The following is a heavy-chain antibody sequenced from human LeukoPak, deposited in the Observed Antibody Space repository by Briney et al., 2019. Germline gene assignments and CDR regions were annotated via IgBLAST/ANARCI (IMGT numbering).Heavy chain of an antibody. CDR1: GGSFSGYY. J-gene: IGHJ4*02. V-gene: IGHV4-34*01. Sequence: SETLSLTCAVYGGSFSGYYWSWIRQPPGKGLEWIGSIYYSGSTYYNPSLKSRVTISVDTSKNQFSLKLSSVTAADTAVYYCARVRGYSGYDLNFDYWGQGTLVTVSS. D-gene: IGHD5-12*01. CDR3: ARVRGYSGYDLNFDY. CDR2: IYYSGST.